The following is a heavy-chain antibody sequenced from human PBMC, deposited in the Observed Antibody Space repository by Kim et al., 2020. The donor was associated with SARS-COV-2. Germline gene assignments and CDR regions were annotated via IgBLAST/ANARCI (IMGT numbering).Heavy chain of an antibody. V-gene: IGHV4-34*01. Sequence: SETLSLTCAVYGGSFSGYYWSWIRQPPGKGLEWIGEIYHSGSTNYNPSLKSRVTISVDTSKNQFSLKMSSVTAADTAVYYCARGVVTMIVVVITPYYYYYMDVWGKGTTVTVSS. CDR3: ARGVVTMIVVVITPYYYYYMDV. D-gene: IGHD3-22*01. J-gene: IGHJ6*03. CDR1: GGSFSGYY. CDR2: IYHSGST.